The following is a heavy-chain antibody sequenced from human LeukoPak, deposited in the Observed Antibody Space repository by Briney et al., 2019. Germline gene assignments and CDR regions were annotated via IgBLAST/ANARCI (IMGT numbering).Heavy chain of an antibody. CDR1: GYTLTSYA. Sequence: ASVKVSCKASGYTLTSYAMHWVRQAPGQRLEWMGWINAGNGNTKYSQKFQGRVTITRDTSASTAYMELSSLRSEDTAVYYCARDPSNTYYYDSSGYPGDYWGQGTLVTVSS. D-gene: IGHD3-22*01. V-gene: IGHV1-3*01. CDR2: INAGNGNT. CDR3: ARDPSNTYYYDSSGYPGDY. J-gene: IGHJ4*02.